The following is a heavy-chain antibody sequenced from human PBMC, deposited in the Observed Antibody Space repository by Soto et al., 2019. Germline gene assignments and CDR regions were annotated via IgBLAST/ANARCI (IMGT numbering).Heavy chain of an antibody. Sequence: PSETLSLTXAVYGGSFSGYYWSWIRQPPGKGLEWIGEINHSGSTNYNPSLKSRVTISVDTSKNQFSLKLSSVTAADTAVYYCARGGGSCYDYWGQGTLVTVSS. V-gene: IGHV4-34*01. D-gene: IGHD2-15*01. CDR2: INHSGST. CDR3: ARGGGSCYDY. J-gene: IGHJ4*02. CDR1: GGSFSGYY.